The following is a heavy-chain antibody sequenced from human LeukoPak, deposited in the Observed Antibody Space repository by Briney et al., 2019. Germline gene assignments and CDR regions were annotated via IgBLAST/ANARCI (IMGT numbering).Heavy chain of an antibody. CDR3: TSDDPVNRS. D-gene: IGHD2/OR15-2a*01. CDR2: IKSKTNGGTT. Sequence: TGGSLRLSCAASGFTFSNYEMNWVRQAPGKGLEWVGRIKSKTNGGTTDYAAPVKGRFTISRDDSKNMLFLQMNTLKTEDTAVYYCTSDDPVNRSWGQGTLVTVSS. V-gene: IGHV3-15*01. J-gene: IGHJ4*02. CDR1: GFTFSNYE.